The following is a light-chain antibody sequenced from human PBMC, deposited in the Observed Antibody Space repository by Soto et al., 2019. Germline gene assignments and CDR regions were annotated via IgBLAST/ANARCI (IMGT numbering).Light chain of an antibody. CDR3: QQSYSTPLT. CDR1: QSISSY. Sequence: IRMTQNTSSLSASVGDRVTITCRASQSISSYLNWYQQKPGKAPKLLIYAASSLQSGVPSRFSGSGSGTDFTLTISSPQPEDFATYYCQQSYSTPLTFGGGTKVDIK. CDR2: AAS. V-gene: IGKV1-39*01. J-gene: IGKJ4*01.